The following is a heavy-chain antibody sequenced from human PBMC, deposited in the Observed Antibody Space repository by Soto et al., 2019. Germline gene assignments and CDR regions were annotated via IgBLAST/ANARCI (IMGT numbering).Heavy chain of an antibody. J-gene: IGHJ4*02. D-gene: IGHD3-22*01. Sequence: SETLSLTCTVSGGSINSTFYYWGWIRQPPGKGLEWIGSIYYSGSTSYNPSLESRFTISVDTSKNQFSLKLSSVTAADTAIYYCARVYYYDSSGLHFFNYWGQGALVTVSS. V-gene: IGHV4-39*02. CDR1: GGSINSTFYY. CDR3: ARVYYYDSSGLHFFNY. CDR2: IYYSGST.